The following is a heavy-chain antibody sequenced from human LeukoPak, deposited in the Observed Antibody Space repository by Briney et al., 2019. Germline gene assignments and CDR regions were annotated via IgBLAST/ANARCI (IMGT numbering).Heavy chain of an antibody. D-gene: IGHD6-13*01. V-gene: IGHV4-59*02. Sequence: AESLSLTCTMAAGSVSEYYSSWIRQSPGRGLGWLVYVYYTGSTTYNHSLRSRVSMSADTTKNQFSLKLSSVTAADTAVYYCARETPQQGAHYMDVWGKGATVTMSS. CDR2: VYYTGST. J-gene: IGHJ6*03. CDR1: AGSVSEYY. CDR3: ARETPQQGAHYMDV.